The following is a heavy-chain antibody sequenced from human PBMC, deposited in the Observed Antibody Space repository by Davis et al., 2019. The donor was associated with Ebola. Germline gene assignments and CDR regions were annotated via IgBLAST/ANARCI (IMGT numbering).Heavy chain of an antibody. Sequence: MPGGSLRLPCAVSGGSISSSNWWSWVRQPPGKGLEWIGEIYHSGSTNYNPSLKSRVTISVDKSKNQFSLKLSSVTAADTAVYYCARDSNSYGMDVWGQGTTVTVSS. CDR2: IYHSGST. CDR3: ARDSNSYGMDV. CDR1: GGSISSSNW. J-gene: IGHJ6*02. V-gene: IGHV4-4*02.